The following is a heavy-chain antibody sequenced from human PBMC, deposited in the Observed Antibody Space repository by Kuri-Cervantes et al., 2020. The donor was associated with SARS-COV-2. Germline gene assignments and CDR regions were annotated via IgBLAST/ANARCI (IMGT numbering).Heavy chain of an antibody. J-gene: IGHJ2*01. Sequence: ASVKVSCKASGYTFTSYDINWVRQATGQGLEWMGWMNPNSGNTGYAQKFQGRVTMTRYTSVSTAYMELSSLRSEDTAVYYCARDPGITIFGVPSSFDLWGRGTLVTVSS. CDR2: MNPNSGNT. V-gene: IGHV1-8*02. CDR3: ARDPGITIFGVPSSFDL. D-gene: IGHD3-3*01. CDR1: GYTFTSYD.